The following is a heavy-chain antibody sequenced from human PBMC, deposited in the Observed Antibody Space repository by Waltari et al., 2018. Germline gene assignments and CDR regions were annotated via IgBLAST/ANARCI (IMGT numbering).Heavy chain of an antibody. Sequence: EVQLLESGGGLVQPGGSLRLSCAASGFTFSSYAMSWVRQAPGKGLEWVSAISGSGGSTYYADSVKGRFTISRDNSKNTLYLQMNSLRAEDTAVYYCAKWEYDFWSGSFYYYGMDVWGQGTTVTVSS. J-gene: IGHJ6*02. CDR1: GFTFSSYA. CDR2: ISGSGGST. CDR3: AKWEYDFWSGSFYYYGMDV. D-gene: IGHD3-3*01. V-gene: IGHV3-23*01.